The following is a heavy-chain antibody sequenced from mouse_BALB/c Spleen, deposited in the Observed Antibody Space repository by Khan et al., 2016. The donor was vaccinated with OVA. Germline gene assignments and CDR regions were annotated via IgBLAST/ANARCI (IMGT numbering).Heavy chain of an antibody. V-gene: IGHV5-17*02. CDR1: GFTFSSFG. Sequence: EVELVESGGGLVQPGGSRKLSCAASGFTFSSFGMHWVRQAPEKGLEWVAYISSGSSTIYYADTVKGRFTISRDNPKNTLFLQMTSLRSEDTAMYYCARGCGAYWGQGTLVTVSA. CDR3: ARGCGAY. J-gene: IGHJ3*01. CDR2: ISSGSSTI.